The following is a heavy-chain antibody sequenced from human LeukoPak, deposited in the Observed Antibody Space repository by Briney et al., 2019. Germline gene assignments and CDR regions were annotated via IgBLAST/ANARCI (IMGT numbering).Heavy chain of an antibody. V-gene: IGHV3-23*01. D-gene: IGHD3-22*01. CDR1: GFTFSSYA. J-gene: IGHJ4*02. CDR2: ISGSGGST. Sequence: PGGSLRPSCAASGFTFSSYAMSWVRQAPGKGLEWVSAISGSGGSTYYADSVKGRFTISRDNSKNTLYLQMNCLRAEDTAVYYCAKGVTMIVVVILDYWGQGTLVTVSS. CDR3: AKGVTMIVVVILDY.